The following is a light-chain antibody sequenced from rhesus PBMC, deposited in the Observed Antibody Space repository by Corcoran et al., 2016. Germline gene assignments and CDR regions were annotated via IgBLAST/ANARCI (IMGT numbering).Light chain of an antibody. CDR2: KAS. CDR1: QDISNY. Sequence: DIQMSQSPSSLSASVGDRVTITCRASQDISNYLNWYQQKPGKAPKLLIYKASSLTSGGPSRVSGSGSGTDFTLTSSILQSEDFATYYCKQYSSRPTWTFGQGTKGEIK. CDR3: KQYSSRPTWT. V-gene: IGKV1-32*04. J-gene: IGKJ1*01.